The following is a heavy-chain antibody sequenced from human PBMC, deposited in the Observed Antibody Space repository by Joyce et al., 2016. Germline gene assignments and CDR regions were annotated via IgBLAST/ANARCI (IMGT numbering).Heavy chain of an antibody. J-gene: IGHJ4*02. Sequence: QVQLVESGGGVVQPGRSLGLSCAASGLTLSNYGVHWVRQAPGKGLEWVAVISYDGIYKYYGDAVKGRFTSSRDNSKNTVFLEMNSLRTEDTAVYYCAKILTATYSSGWFLDYWGQGTLVTVSS. CDR3: AKILTATYSSGWFLDY. CDR1: GLTLSNYG. V-gene: IGHV3-30*18. CDR2: ISYDGIYK. D-gene: IGHD6-25*01.